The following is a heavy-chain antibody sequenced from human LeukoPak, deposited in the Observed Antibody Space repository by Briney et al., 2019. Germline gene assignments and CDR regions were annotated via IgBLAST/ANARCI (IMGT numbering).Heavy chain of an antibody. CDR1: GITFSSYW. CDR2: INTQGTYT. Sequence: PGGSLRLSCAVSGITFSSYWMHWVRQDPGRGLLWVSRINTQGTYTNYADSVKGRFTISRDNAKNTLYLRMSSLRADDTAVYYCVIDLGDYNDFWGQGTLVSVSS. V-gene: IGHV3-74*01. J-gene: IGHJ4*02. CDR3: VIDLGDYNDF. D-gene: IGHD2-15*01.